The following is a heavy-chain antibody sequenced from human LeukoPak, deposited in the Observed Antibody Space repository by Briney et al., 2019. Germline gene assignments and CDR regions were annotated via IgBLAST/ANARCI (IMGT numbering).Heavy chain of an antibody. J-gene: IGHJ4*02. V-gene: IGHV3-48*04. D-gene: IGHD4-17*01. Sequence: PGGSLRLSCAASGFTFTTYWMSWVRQAPGKGLEWVSYISSSGSTIYYADSVKGRFTISRDNAKNTLYLQMNSLRAEDTAVYYCARDRGYGDYSDYWGQGTLVTVSS. CDR3: ARDRGYGDYSDY. CDR2: ISSSGSTI. CDR1: GFTFTTYW.